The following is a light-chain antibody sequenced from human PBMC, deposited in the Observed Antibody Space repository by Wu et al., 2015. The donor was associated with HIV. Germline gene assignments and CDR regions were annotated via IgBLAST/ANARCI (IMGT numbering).Light chain of an antibody. CDR3: QQYVSSPV. V-gene: IGKV3-20*01. J-gene: IGKJ5*01. CDR2: GAS. Sequence: EIVLTQSPGTLSLSPGERATLSCRASQSISSTYLAWYQQEPGQAPRLLIYGASSRATGIPDRFSGSGSGTDFTLTISRLEPEDFAVYYCQQYVSSPVFGQGTRLDIK. CDR1: QSISSTY.